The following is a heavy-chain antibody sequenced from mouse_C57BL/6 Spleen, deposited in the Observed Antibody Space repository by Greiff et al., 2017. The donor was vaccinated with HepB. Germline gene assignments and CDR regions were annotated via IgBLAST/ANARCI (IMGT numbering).Heavy chain of an antibody. Sequence: QVQLQQSGAELVRPGTSVKLSCKASGYTFTSYWMHWVKQRPGQGLEWIGVIDPSDSYTNYNQKFKGKATLTVDTSSSTAYMQLSSLTSEDSAVYYCVYGSSYNYFDYWGQGTTLTVSS. D-gene: IGHD1-1*01. CDR3: VYGSSYNYFDY. CDR1: GYTFTSYW. V-gene: IGHV1-59*01. CDR2: IDPSDSYT. J-gene: IGHJ2*01.